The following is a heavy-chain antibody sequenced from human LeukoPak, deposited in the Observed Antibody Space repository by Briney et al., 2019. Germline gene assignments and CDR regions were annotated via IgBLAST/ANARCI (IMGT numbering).Heavy chain of an antibody. CDR2: IYTEDSI. D-gene: IGHD5-18*01. J-gene: IGHJ4*02. CDR1: GFIVTSNY. CDR3: VRNNGYGYFAY. V-gene: IGHV3-66*01. Sequence: GGSLRLSCAASGFIVTSNYMSWVRQAPGKGLEWVSVIYTEDSIYYTDSVKGRFTNSRDHFKNTLSLQMDSLRAEDTAVYYCVRNNGYGYFAYWGQGTLVTVSS.